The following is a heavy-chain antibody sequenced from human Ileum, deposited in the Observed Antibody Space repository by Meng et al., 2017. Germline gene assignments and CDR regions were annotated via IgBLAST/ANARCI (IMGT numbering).Heavy chain of an antibody. D-gene: IGHD5-24*01. CDR3: ARSLRIKSSYFFDS. V-gene: IGHV4-4*02. CDR1: NGSISRGNW. Sequence: QEEVEDGGPGLVRTSETRSFTCAVSNGSISRGNWWSGVRQAPGKGLEWIGEIYRGGATNYNPSLERRATLSVDESKNQFSLKMKSVTAADTAVYYCARSLRIKSSYFFDSWGQGILVTVSS. CDR2: IYRGGAT. J-gene: IGHJ4*02.